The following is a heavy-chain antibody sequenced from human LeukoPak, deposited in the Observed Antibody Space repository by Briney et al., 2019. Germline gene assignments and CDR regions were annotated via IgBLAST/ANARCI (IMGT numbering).Heavy chain of an antibody. CDR3: ARCGGTCSLPSTSAMDV. J-gene: IGHJ6*02. D-gene: IGHD2-21*01. CDR2: ISSDGRHI. Sequence: GGSLRLSCAASGFIISSYAVHWVRQAPGKGLEWVAVISSDGRHIFYADSVKGRFTISRDNSKNTLYLQMNSLRAEDTALYLCARCGGTCSLPSTSAMDVWGQRTTVTVS. V-gene: IGHV3-30*04. CDR1: GFIISSYA.